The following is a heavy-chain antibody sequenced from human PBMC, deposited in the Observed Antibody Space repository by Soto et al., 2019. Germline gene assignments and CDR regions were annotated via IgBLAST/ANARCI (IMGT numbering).Heavy chain of an antibody. Sequence: ASETLSLTCTVSGASISGFYWSWIRKSAGKGLEWIGRIYATGTTDYNPSLKSRVMMSVDTSKKQFSLKLRSVTAADTAVYYCVRDGTKTLRDWFDPWGQGIPVTVSS. CDR3: VRDGTKTLRDWFDP. CDR1: GASISGFY. D-gene: IGHD1-1*01. V-gene: IGHV4-4*07. J-gene: IGHJ5*02. CDR2: IYATGTT.